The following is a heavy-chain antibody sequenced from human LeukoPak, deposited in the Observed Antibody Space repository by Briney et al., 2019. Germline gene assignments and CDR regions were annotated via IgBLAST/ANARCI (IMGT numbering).Heavy chain of an antibody. CDR2: ISSGGSTI. CDR1: GFTFSNYE. J-gene: IGHJ4*02. D-gene: IGHD4-17*01. V-gene: IGHV3-48*03. CDR3: ARDNSWNGDYGGPYFDY. Sequence: GGSLRLSCAASGFTFSNYEMNWVRQAPGKGLEWISYISSGGSTISYADSVKGRFTISRDNAKNSLYLQMNSLRAEDTAVYYCARDNSWNGDYGGPYFDYWGQGTLVTVSS.